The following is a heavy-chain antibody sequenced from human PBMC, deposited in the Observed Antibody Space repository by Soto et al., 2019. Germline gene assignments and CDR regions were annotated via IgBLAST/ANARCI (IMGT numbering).Heavy chain of an antibody. V-gene: IGHV1-18*01. CDR1: GYTFDSYG. J-gene: IGHJ4*02. CDR3: VRDGSVSSCSFGCY. Sequence: QVQLVQSGPELKKPGAAVRVSCKASGYTFDSYGLSWVRQAPGHGLEWMGWISTYTGNTDYPQRFPGRVTMDTDTGTSTDYLDLMSLTSDDTDVDYCVRDGSVSSCSFGCYWCQGTLVTVSS. D-gene: IGHD3-10*01. CDR2: ISTYTGNT.